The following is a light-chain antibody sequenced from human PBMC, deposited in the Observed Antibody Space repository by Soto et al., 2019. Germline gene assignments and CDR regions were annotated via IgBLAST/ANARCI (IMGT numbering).Light chain of an antibody. CDR3: QQYNSS. CDR2: KAS. Sequence: DIPMTQSPSTLSASVGDRVTITCRASQRISNWLAWYQQKPGKAPKLLIYKASSLESGVPSRFSGSGSGTEFTLTISSLQPDDFATYYCQQYNSSFGQGTKVEIK. V-gene: IGKV1-5*03. J-gene: IGKJ2*01. CDR1: QRISNW.